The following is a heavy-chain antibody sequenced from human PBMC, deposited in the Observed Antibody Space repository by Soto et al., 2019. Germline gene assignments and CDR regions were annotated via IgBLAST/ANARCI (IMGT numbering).Heavy chain of an antibody. D-gene: IGHD3-3*01. Sequence: PSETLSLTCTVSGGAIITYYCTFIRQPAGKGLEWIVRIYSSGSTKYNPSLQSRVTMSLDTSNNQFSLRLTSVTAADTAVYYCARGQRFSDWFDPWGQGTLVTVSS. CDR2: IYSSGST. CDR1: GGAIITYY. V-gene: IGHV4-4*07. J-gene: IGHJ5*02. CDR3: ARGQRFSDWFDP.